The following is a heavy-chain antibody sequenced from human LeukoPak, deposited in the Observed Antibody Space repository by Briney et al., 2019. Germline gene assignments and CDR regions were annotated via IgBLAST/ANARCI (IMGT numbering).Heavy chain of an antibody. Sequence: GGSLRLSCAASGFTFSSYAMSWVRQAPGKGLEWVSAISGSGGSTYYADSVKGRFTISRDNSKNTLYLQMNSLRAEDTALYYCAKSSGSVYSYYFDYWGQGTLVTVSS. CDR3: AKSSGSVYSYYFDY. V-gene: IGHV3-23*01. J-gene: IGHJ4*02. CDR1: GFTFSSYA. CDR2: ISGSGGST. D-gene: IGHD5/OR15-5a*01.